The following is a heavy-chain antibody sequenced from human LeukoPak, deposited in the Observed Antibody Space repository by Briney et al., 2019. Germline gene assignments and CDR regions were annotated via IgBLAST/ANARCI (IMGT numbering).Heavy chain of an antibody. CDR3: ARHVGKWGFDY. CDR2: INHSGST. D-gene: IGHD7-27*01. CDR1: GGSFSGYY. J-gene: IGHJ4*02. Sequence: SETLSLTCAVYGGSFSGYYWSWIRQPPGKGLEWIGEINHSGSTNYNPSLKSRVTISVDTSKNQFSLKLRSVTAADTAVYFCARHVGKWGFDYWGQGTLVTVSS. V-gene: IGHV4-34*01.